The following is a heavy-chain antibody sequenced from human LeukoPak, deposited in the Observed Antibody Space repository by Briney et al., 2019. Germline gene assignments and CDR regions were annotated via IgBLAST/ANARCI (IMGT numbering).Heavy chain of an antibody. CDR2: ISGNGDIT. J-gene: IGHJ4*02. CDR1: RFTFNTYA. CDR3: ARVKRDCSGGSCYSYDY. Sequence: SGGSLGLSCTASRFTFNTYAVNWVRQAPGKGLEWVSAISGNGDITYYADSVRGRFTISRDNSKNTLYLQMNSLRAEDTAVYYCARVKRDCSGGSCYSYDYWGQGTLVTVSS. V-gene: IGHV3-23*01. D-gene: IGHD2-15*01.